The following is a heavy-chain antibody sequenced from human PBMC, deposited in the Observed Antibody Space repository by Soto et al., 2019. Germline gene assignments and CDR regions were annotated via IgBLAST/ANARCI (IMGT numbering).Heavy chain of an antibody. V-gene: IGHV4-59*01. CDR3: ARDGYYYDSSGYQSVYYFDY. Sequence: LETLSLTCTVSGGSISSYYWSWVRQPPGKGLEWIGYIYFSGSTNYNPSLKSRVTISVDTSKNQFSLKLSSVTAADTAVYYCARDGYYYDSSGYQSVYYFDYWGQGTRVTVPQ. CDR2: IYFSGST. J-gene: IGHJ4*02. CDR1: GGSISSYY. D-gene: IGHD3-22*01.